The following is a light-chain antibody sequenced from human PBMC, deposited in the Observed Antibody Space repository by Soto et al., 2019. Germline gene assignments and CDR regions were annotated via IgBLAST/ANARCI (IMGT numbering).Light chain of an antibody. CDR3: QQYNSVWT. CDR1: QSISSW. Sequence: DIQMTQSPSTLSASVGDRVTITCRASQSISSWLAWYQQKPGKAPKLLIYDTSYLESGVPSRFSGSGSGTEFTLTISSLQPDDLATYYCQQYNSVWTCGQGTKVEI. J-gene: IGKJ1*01. V-gene: IGKV1-5*01. CDR2: DTS.